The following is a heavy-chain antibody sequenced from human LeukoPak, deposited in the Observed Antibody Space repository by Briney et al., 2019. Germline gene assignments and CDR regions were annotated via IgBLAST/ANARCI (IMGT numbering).Heavy chain of an antibody. Sequence: GGCLRLSCAASGFTFSSYAMSWVRQAPGKGLEWVSAISGSGGSTYYADSVKSRYTITRDNSKSTVYLQMNSLRAEDTAVYYCAKDPSSGRLKYFDYWGQGTLVTVSS. CDR2: ISGSGGST. CDR1: GFTFSSYA. V-gene: IGHV3-23*01. CDR3: AKDPSSGRLKYFDY. J-gene: IGHJ4*02. D-gene: IGHD6-19*01.